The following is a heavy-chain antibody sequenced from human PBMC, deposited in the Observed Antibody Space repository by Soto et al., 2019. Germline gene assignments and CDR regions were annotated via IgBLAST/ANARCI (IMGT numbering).Heavy chain of an antibody. D-gene: IGHD2-21*02. J-gene: IGHJ4*02. V-gene: IGHV2-5*02. Sequence: QITLKESGPTLVKPTQTLTLTCTFSGFSLSTGGVAVGWIRQPPGKALEWLALIFGDDDKSYIASLQSRLTVTKDISKNQVVLTMTNMDPVDTATYYCAHTSTPIWYSLFWGQGTLVTVSS. CDR2: IFGDDDK. CDR3: AHTSTPIWYSLF. CDR1: GFSLSTGGVA.